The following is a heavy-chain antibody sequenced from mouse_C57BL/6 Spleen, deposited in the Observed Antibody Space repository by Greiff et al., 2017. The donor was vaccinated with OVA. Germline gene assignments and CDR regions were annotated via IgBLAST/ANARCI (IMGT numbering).Heavy chain of an antibody. D-gene: IGHD2-12*01. CDR1: GFTFSDYY. CDR3: ARDAIDYAMDY. J-gene: IGHJ4*01. Sequence: EVQVVESEGGLVQPGSSLKLSCTASGFTFSDYYMAWVRQVPEKGLEWVANINYDGSSTYYLDSLKSRFIISRDNAKNILYLQMSSLKSEDTATYYCARDAIDYAMDYWGQGTSVTVSS. CDR2: INYDGSST. V-gene: IGHV5-16*01.